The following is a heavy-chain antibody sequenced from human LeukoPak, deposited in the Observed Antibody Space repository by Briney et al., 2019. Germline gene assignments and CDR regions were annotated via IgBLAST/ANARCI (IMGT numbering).Heavy chain of an antibody. CDR3: ARRLSTRSYYLDD. Sequence: SETLSLSCTVSGVSVSINSDCWGWIRQPPGKGLEWIGDIYYSGTTNYNPALKSRVTMTVDTSKNQFSLKLNPATAADTAVYYCARRLSTRSYYLDDWGQGTLVTVSS. J-gene: IGHJ4*02. CDR1: GVSVSINSDC. CDR2: IYYSGTT. D-gene: IGHD2/OR15-2a*01. V-gene: IGHV4-39*01.